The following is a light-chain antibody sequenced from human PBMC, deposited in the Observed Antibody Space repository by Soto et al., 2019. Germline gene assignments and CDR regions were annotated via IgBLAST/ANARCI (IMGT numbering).Light chain of an antibody. CDR2: GAS. Sequence: EIVLTQSPGTLSLSPGDRATLYCRASQSFNTNCLGFTRHYLGWYQQKPGQAPSLLIYGASSRDTGSPGRFSGSGFGTGFTLTISRLEPGDFAVYYCQQYGSSPLTFGGGTRVEVK. CDR3: QQYGSSPLT. CDR1: QSFNTNCLGFTRHY. J-gene: IGKJ4*01. V-gene: IGKV3-20*01.